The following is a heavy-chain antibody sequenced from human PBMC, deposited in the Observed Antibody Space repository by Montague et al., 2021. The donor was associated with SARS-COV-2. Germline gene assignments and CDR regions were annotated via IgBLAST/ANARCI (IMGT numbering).Heavy chain of an antibody. Sequence: SLRLSCAASGFTFSSYTMNWVRQAPGKGLEWVSSISNSSSYIYYADSVKGRFTISRDNSKNTLYLQMNSLRAEDTAVYYCAWCYDFWSGCYYYYYGMDVWGQGTMVTVSS. J-gene: IGHJ6*02. CDR3: AWCYDFWSGCYYYYYGMDV. CDR2: ISNSSSYI. D-gene: IGHD3-3*01. V-gene: IGHV3-21*01. CDR1: GFTFSSYT.